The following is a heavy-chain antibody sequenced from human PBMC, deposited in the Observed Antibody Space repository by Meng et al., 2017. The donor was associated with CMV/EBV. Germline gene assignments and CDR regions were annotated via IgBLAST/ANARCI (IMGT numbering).Heavy chain of an antibody. J-gene: IGHJ4*02. Sequence: SVKVSCKASGFTFTSSAVQWVRQARGQRLEWIGWIVVGSGNTNYAQKFQERVTITRDMSTSTAYMELSSLRSEDTAAYYCAADLYSGYEKYYDSSGYYYWGQGTLVTVSS. CDR1: GFTFTSSA. V-gene: IGHV1-58*01. D-gene: IGHD3-22*01. CDR2: IVVGSGNT. CDR3: AADLYSGYEKYYDSSGYYY.